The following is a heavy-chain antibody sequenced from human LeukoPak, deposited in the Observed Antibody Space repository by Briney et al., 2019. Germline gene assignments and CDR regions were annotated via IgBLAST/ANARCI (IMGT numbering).Heavy chain of an antibody. J-gene: IGHJ4*02. D-gene: IGHD2-8*01. CDR2: IYASGST. CDR1: GGSISSGSYY. V-gene: IGHV4-61*02. Sequence: PSGTLSLTCTVSGGSISSGSYYWSWIRQPAGKGLEWIGRIYASGSTNYNPSLKSRVTMSVDTSKNQFSLKLSSVTAADTAVYYCARDPGYCTNGVCSDYFDYWGQGTLVTVSS. CDR3: ARDPGYCTNGVCSDYFDY.